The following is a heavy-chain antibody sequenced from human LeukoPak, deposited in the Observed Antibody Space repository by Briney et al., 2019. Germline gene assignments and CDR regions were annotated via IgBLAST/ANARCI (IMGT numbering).Heavy chain of an antibody. CDR3: ARDIAVAGTGGYYFDY. D-gene: IGHD6-19*01. Sequence: SETLSLTCTLSGYSISSAYYWGWIRQPPGKGLEWIGSIYHSGSTYYNPSLKSRVAISVDTSKNQFSLRLSSVTAADTAVYYCARDIAVAGTGGYYFDYWGQGTLVTVSS. V-gene: IGHV4-38-2*02. CDR2: IYHSGST. CDR1: GYSISSAYY. J-gene: IGHJ4*02.